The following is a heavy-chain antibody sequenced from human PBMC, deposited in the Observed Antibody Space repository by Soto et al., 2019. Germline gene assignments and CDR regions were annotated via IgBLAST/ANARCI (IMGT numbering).Heavy chain of an antibody. V-gene: IGHV4-39*01. CDR3: ARGGGYYYGSGSDY. CDR2: IYYSGST. Sequence: QLQLQESGPGLVKPSETLSLTCTVSGGSISSSSYYWGWIRQPPGKGLEWIGSIYYSGSTYYNPSLKSRGTKSVDTSKNQFSLKLSSVTAADTAVYYCARGGGYYYGSGSDYWGQGTLVTVSS. CDR1: GGSISSSSYY. J-gene: IGHJ4*02. D-gene: IGHD3-10*01.